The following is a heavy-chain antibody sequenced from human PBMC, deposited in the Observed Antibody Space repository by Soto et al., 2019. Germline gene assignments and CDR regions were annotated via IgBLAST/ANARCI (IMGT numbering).Heavy chain of an antibody. Sequence: QVLLVESGGGVVQPGRSLRLSCAASGFTLHNYGMHWVRQAPGKGPEWVAILSHDGRNTNYGDSVRGRFTVSRDESKNTLYLQMDSLRVEDTAVYYWARDWGSSGWFNWFDPWGQGTLVIVSS. D-gene: IGHD6-19*01. CDR3: ARDWGSSGWFNWFDP. CDR1: GFTLHNYG. V-gene: IGHV3-30*03. CDR2: LSHDGRNT. J-gene: IGHJ5*02.